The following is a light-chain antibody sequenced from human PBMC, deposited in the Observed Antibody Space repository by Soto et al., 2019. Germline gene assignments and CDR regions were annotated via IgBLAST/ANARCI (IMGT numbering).Light chain of an antibody. CDR3: QQYKSYLWT. Sequence: DIQMTQSPSTLSASVGDRVTITCRASQSVSTWVAWYQQKPGKAPKLLMYKASSLESGVPSRFSGSGAGTEFTLTISSLQPADFGTYYCQQYKSYLWTFGQGTKVDIK. CDR2: KAS. CDR1: QSVSTW. V-gene: IGKV1-5*03. J-gene: IGKJ1*01.